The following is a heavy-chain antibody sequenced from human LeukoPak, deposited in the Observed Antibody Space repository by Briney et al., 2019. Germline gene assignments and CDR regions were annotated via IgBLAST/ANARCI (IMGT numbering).Heavy chain of an antibody. CDR3: ARGQRQWLARDYYYYMDV. J-gene: IGHJ6*03. CDR2: INHSGST. D-gene: IGHD6-19*01. V-gene: IGHV4-34*01. CDR1: GGSFSGYY. Sequence: PSETLSLTCAVYGGSFSGYYWSWIRQPPGKGLEWIGEINHSGSTNYNSSLKSRVTISVDTSKNQFSLKLSSVTAADTAVYYCARGQRQWLARDYYYYMDVWGKGTTVTISS.